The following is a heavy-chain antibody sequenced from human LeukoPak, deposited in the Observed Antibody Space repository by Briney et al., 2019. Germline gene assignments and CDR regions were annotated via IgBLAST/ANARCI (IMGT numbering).Heavy chain of an antibody. V-gene: IGHV4-39*07. CDR3: ARDGGTTIFLYYGMDV. CDR2: IYYSGST. J-gene: IGHJ6*02. D-gene: IGHD1-7*01. CDR1: GGSISSSSYY. Sequence: PSETLSLTCAVSGGSISSSSYYWGWIRQPPGKGLEWIGSIYYSGSTYYNPSLKSRVTISVDTSKNQFSLKLSSVTAADMAVYYCARDGGTTIFLYYGMDVWGQGTTVTVSS.